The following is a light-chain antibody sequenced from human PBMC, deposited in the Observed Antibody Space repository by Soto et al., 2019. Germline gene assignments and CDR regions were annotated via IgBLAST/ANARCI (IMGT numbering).Light chain of an antibody. CDR2: AAS. CDR1: QGISNF. V-gene: IGKV1-27*01. Sequence: DIQMTQSPSSLSASVGDRVTITCRAGQGISNFLAWFQQKPGKVPKLLIYAASTLQSGVSSRFSGSRSGPDFTLTISSLQPEDAATYYCQQYDSWPYTFGPGSKVHFK. CDR3: QQYDSWPYT. J-gene: IGKJ3*01.